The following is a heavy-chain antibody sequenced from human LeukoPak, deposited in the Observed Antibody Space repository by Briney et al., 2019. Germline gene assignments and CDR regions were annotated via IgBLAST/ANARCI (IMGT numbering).Heavy chain of an antibody. V-gene: IGHV3-23*01. D-gene: IGHD4-17*01. CDR3: AKDLHVRSSSTVTTGGVDS. CDR1: GFTFSSYS. CDR2: ISNSAGNS. Sequence: GGSLRLSCAASGFTFSSYSMNWVRQAPGKGLEWVSVISNSAGNSYYADSVKGRFTISRDNSKNTLYLQMNSLRADDTAVYYCAKDLHVRSSSTVTTGGVDSWGQGTLVTVSS. J-gene: IGHJ4*02.